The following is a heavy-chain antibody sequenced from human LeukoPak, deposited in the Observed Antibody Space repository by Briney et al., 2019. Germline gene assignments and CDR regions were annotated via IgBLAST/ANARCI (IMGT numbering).Heavy chain of an antibody. D-gene: IGHD6-13*01. J-gene: IGHJ6*02. CDR1: GGTFSSYA. CDR3: ARDRVGAAAGTEYYYGVDV. Sequence: KPGASVKVSCKASGGTFSSYAISRVRQAPGQGLEWMGGIIPIFGTANYAQKFQGRVTITADESTSTAYMELSSLRSEDTAVYYCARDRVGAAAGTEYYYGVDVWGQGTTVTVSS. CDR2: IIPIFGTA. V-gene: IGHV1-69*13.